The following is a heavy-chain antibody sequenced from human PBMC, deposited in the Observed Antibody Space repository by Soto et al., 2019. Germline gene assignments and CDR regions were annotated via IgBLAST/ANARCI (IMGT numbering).Heavy chain of an antibody. J-gene: IGHJ4*02. CDR2: TSYDGSNN. V-gene: IGHV3-33*05. CDR3: ARWGTTGALDV. Sequence: QVQLVESGGGVVQPGTSLRLSCVGSGFTFRSYVIHWVRQAPGKGLEWVALTSYDGSNNFYGDSVKGRFTISRDNSRNTVELQMDSLSLGDTALYYCARWGTTGALDVWGQGTLVSVSS. D-gene: IGHD3-16*01. CDR1: GFTFRSYV.